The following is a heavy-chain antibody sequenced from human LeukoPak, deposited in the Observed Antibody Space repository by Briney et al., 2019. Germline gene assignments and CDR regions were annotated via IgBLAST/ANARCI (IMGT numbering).Heavy chain of an antibody. CDR3: ARAPTSRDGYNSEFDY. J-gene: IGHJ4*02. D-gene: IGHD5-24*01. Sequence: ASVKVSCKASGGTFSSNAISWVRQAPGQGLEWMGGIIPIFGTANYAQKFQGRVTITTDESTSTAYMELSSLRSEDTAVYYCARAPTSRDGYNSEFDYWGQGTLVTVSS. CDR1: GGTFSSNA. CDR2: IIPIFGTA. V-gene: IGHV1-69*05.